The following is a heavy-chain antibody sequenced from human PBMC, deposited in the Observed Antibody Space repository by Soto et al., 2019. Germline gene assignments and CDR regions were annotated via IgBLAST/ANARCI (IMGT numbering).Heavy chain of an antibody. Sequence: SETLSLTCTVSGGSVSSGSYHWSWIRQPPGKGLEWIGYIYYSGSTNSNPSLKSRVTISIDTSKNQFFLKLSSVTAAETAVYYCERDTAAVAGIDYWGQGISVTVSS. D-gene: IGHD6-19*01. V-gene: IGHV4-61*01. CDR3: ERDTAAVAGIDY. CDR1: GGSVSSGSYH. J-gene: IGHJ4*02. CDR2: IYYSGST.